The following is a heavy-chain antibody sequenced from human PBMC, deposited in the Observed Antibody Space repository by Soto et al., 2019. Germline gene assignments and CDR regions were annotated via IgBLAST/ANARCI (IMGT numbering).Heavy chain of an antibody. D-gene: IGHD6-13*01. J-gene: IGHJ5*02. V-gene: IGHV3-74*01. CDR1: GFTFSSYW. Sequence: EVQLVESGGGLVQSGGSLRLSCAASGFTFSSYWMHWVRQAPGKGLVWVSRINSDGSSTSYADSVKGRFTISRDNAKNTLYLQMNSLRAEDTAVYYCARARAIAAAGISWFDPWGQGTLVTVSS. CDR3: ARARAIAAAGISWFDP. CDR2: INSDGSST.